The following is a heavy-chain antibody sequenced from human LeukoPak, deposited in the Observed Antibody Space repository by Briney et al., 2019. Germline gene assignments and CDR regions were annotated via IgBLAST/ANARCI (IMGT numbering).Heavy chain of an antibody. J-gene: IGHJ3*02. CDR2: INPNSGGT. CDR3: ARGDYYDSSGYSLYAFDI. D-gene: IGHD3-22*01. CDR1: GYTFTCYY. V-gene: IGHV1-2*02. Sequence: ASVKVSCKASGYTFTCYYMHWVRQAPGQGLEWMGWINPNSGGTNYAQKFQGRVTMTRDTSISTAYMELSRLRSDDTAVYYCARGDYYDSSGYSLYAFDIWGQGTMVTVSS.